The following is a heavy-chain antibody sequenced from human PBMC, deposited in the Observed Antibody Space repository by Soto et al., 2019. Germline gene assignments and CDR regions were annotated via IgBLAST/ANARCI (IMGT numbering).Heavy chain of an antibody. J-gene: IGHJ4*02. CDR3: ARAPRGKRGDYDY. Sequence: GASVKVSCKASGYTFTGYYMHWVRQAPGQGLEWMGWINPNSGGTNYAQKFQGWVTMTRDTSISTAYMELSRLRSDDTAVYYCARAPRGKRGDYDYWGQGTLVTVSS. CDR2: INPNSGGT. CDR1: GYTFTGYY. D-gene: IGHD4-17*01. V-gene: IGHV1-2*04.